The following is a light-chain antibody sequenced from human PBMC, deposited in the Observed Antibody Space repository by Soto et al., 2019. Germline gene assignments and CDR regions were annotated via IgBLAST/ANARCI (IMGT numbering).Light chain of an antibody. V-gene: IGLV1-51*01. J-gene: IGLJ2*01. CDR3: GTWDSSLSAVV. CDR1: SSNIANNY. Sequence: QSVLTQPPSVSAAPGQRVTISCSGCSSNIANNYVSWYQQLPGTAPKLLIYDSNKRPSGIPDRFSGSKSGTSATLGITGLQTGDEADYYCGTWDSSLSAVVFGGGTKLTVL. CDR2: DSN.